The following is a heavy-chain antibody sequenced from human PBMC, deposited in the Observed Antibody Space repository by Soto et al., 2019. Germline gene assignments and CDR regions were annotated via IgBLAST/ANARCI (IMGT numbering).Heavy chain of an antibody. CDR1: GFTFRSYG. J-gene: IGHJ4*02. D-gene: IGHD6-19*01. CDR3: VAGWQWFDY. CDR2: ISYDGGNK. Sequence: QVQVVESGGGVVQPGRSQRLSCAASGFTFRSYGMHWVRQAPGKGLEWVAVISYDGGNKYYTDSVKGRFTISRDNSKNTVYLQMNSLRVEDTVVYYCVAGWQWFDYWGQGTLVTVSS. V-gene: IGHV3-30*03.